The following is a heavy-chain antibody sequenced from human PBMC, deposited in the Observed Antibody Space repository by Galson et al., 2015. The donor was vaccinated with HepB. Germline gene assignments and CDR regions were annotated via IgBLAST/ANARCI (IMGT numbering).Heavy chain of an antibody. V-gene: IGHV4-59*01. Sequence: QVHLQESGPGLVKPSETLSLTCTVSGGSISSYYWSWSRQPPGKGLEWIGYIYYSGSTNYNPSLKSRVTISVDTSKNQFSLKLSSVTAADTAEYYCARGGAHSGYDSRVRSWFDYWGQGTLVTVSS. CDR2: IYYSGST. J-gene: IGHJ4*02. CDR3: ARGGAHSGYDSRVRSWFDY. CDR1: GGSISSYY. D-gene: IGHD5-12*01.